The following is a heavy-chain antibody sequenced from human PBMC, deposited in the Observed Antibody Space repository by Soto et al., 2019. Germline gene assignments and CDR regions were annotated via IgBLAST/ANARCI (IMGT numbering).Heavy chain of an antibody. CDR1: GGTFSNYA. CDR3: ARAGRVDTPVFGH. CDR2: ITPMFGRP. V-gene: IGHV1-69*01. D-gene: IGHD2-2*01. J-gene: IGHJ4*02. Sequence: QAQLVQSGAEVKKPGSSVKVSCKASGGTFSNYAINWVRQAPGQGLEWMGDITPMFGRPNYAQKFQGRVTINADDSTSTAYMELSSVTSDYTALYYCARAGRVDTPVFGHWGQGTLVTVSA.